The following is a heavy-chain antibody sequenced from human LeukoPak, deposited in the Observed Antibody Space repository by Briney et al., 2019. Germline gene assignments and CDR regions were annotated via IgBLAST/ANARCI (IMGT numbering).Heavy chain of an antibody. J-gene: IGHJ6*02. CDR2: IDPSDSYT. CDR1: RYSFTSYW. Sequence: GESLRISCKGSRYSFTSYWISWVRQMPGKGLEWMGRIDPSDSYTNYSPSFQGHVTISADKSISTAYLQWSSLKASDTAMYYCARHRTVTTRWDYYYGMDVWGQGTTVTVSS. D-gene: IGHD4-11*01. V-gene: IGHV5-10-1*01. CDR3: ARHRTVTTRWDYYYGMDV.